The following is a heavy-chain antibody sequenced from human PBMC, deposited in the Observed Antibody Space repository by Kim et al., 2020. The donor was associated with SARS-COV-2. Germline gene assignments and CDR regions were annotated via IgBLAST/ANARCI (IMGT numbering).Heavy chain of an antibody. CDR3: AQAYSSGSEYFQH. Sequence: SETLSLTCTVSGGSISSSSYYWGWIRQPPGKGLEWIGSIYYSGSTYYNPSLKSRVTISVDTSKNQFSLKLSSVTAADTAVYYCAQAYSSGSEYFQHWGQGTLVTVSS. D-gene: IGHD6-19*01. V-gene: IGHV4-39*07. J-gene: IGHJ1*01. CDR2: IYYSGST. CDR1: GGSISSSSYY.